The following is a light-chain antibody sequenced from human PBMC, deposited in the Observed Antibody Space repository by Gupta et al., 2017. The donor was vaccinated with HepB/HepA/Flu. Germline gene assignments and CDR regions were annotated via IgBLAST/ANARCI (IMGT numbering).Light chain of an antibody. Sequence: SYEVTQPLSVSVTLGQTASITCGGGNIGTKKVHWYQQKSGQAPVVVVYRNDNRPSGIPERLSGSKSGNTATLTISRAQAGDEADYYCQVWDTNTVVVGGGTKVTVL. CDR3: QVWDTNTVV. V-gene: IGLV3-9*01. CDR1: NIGTKK. CDR2: RND. J-gene: IGLJ2*01.